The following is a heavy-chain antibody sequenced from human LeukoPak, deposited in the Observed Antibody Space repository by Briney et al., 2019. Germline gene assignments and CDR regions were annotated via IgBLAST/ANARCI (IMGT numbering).Heavy chain of an antibody. D-gene: IGHD3-10*01. CDR3: ARSGTYYNNWFDP. V-gene: IGHV4-61*02. CDR1: GGSISSGSYY. CDR2: IYNSGNT. J-gene: IGHJ5*02. Sequence: PSETLSLTCTVSGGSISSGSYYWSWIRQPAGTGLEWIGRIYNSGNTNYNPSLKSRVTISVDTSKNRFSLKLNSVTAADTAVYYCARSGTYYNNWFDPWGQGTLVTVSS.